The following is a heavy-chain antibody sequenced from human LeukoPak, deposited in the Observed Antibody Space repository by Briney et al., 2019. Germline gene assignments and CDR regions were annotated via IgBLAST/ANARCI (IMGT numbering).Heavy chain of an antibody. V-gene: IGHV3-9*01. D-gene: IGHD6-13*01. CDR3: AKDIAAAGKSGFDY. J-gene: IGHJ4*02. CDR1: GFTFDDYA. Sequence: PGRSLRLSCAASGFTFDDYAMHWVRQAPGKGLEGVSGISWNSGSIGYADSVKGRFTISRDNAKNSLYLQMNSLRAEDTALYYCAKDIAAAGKSGFDYWGQGTLVTVSS. CDR2: ISWNSGSI.